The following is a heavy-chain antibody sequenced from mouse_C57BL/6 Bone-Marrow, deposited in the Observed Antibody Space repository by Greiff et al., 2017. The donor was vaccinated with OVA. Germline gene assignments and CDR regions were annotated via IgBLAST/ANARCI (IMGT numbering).Heavy chain of an antibody. Sequence: VQLQQSGAELVRPGASVTLSCTASGYTFTDYEMHWVKQTPVHGLEWIGAIDPETGATAYTQKFKGKAILTADKSSSTAYMELRSLTSEDSAVYYCTDYYGSSAYYAMDYWGQGTSVTVSS. CDR2: IDPETGAT. D-gene: IGHD1-1*01. CDR3: TDYYGSSAYYAMDY. V-gene: IGHV1-15*01. J-gene: IGHJ4*01. CDR1: GYTFTDYE.